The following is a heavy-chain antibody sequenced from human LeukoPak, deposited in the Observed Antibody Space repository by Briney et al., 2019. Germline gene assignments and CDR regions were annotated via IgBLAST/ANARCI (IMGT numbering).Heavy chain of an antibody. V-gene: IGHV3-9*01. D-gene: IGHD3-22*01. CDR2: ISWNSGSI. CDR3: AKVKDYYDSSGFYAFDI. J-gene: IGHJ3*02. Sequence: PGRSLRLSCAASGFTFDDYAMHWVRQAPGKGLEWVSGISWNSGSIGYADSVKGRFTISRDNAKNSLYLQMNSLKPEDTALYYCAKVKDYYDSSGFYAFDIWGQGTLVTVSS. CDR1: GFTFDDYA.